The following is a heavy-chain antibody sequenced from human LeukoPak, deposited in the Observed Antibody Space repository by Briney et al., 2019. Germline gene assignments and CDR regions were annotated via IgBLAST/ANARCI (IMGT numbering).Heavy chain of an antibody. J-gene: IGHJ4*02. CDR2: ISSSSSYI. D-gene: IGHD5-18*01. Sequence: GGSLRLSCAASGFTFSSYSMNWVRQAPGKGLEWVSSISSSSSYIYYADSVKGRFTISRDNAKNSLYLQMNSLRAEDTAVYYCARDRYSYGFLRREVFYFDYWGQGTLVTVSS. V-gene: IGHV3-21*01. CDR1: GFTFSSYS. CDR3: ARDRYSYGFLRREVFYFDY.